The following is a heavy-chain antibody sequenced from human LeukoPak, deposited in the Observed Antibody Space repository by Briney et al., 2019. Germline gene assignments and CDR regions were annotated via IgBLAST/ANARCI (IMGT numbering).Heavy chain of an antibody. Sequence: SETLSLTCAVYGGSFSGYYWSWIRQPPGKGLEWIGEINHSGSTNYNPSLKSRVTISVDTSKNQFSLKLSSVTAADTAVYYCARHSETYYDILPPDYWGQGTLVTVSS. CDR3: ARHSETYYDILPPDY. CDR1: GGSFSGYY. CDR2: INHSGST. V-gene: IGHV4-34*01. D-gene: IGHD3-9*01. J-gene: IGHJ4*02.